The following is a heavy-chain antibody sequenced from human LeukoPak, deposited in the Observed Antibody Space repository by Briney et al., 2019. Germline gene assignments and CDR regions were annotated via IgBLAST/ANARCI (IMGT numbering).Heavy chain of an antibody. D-gene: IGHD3-10*01. CDR2: ISSSSSYI. CDR3: ARGSYGSGSYFDY. CDR1: GYTFSSYS. J-gene: IGHJ4*02. V-gene: IGHV3-21*01. Sequence: GGSLRLSCAASGYTFSSYSMNWVRQAPGKGLEWVSSISSSSSYIYYADSVKGRFTISRDNAKNSLYLQMNSLRAEDTAVYYYARGSYGSGSYFDYWGQGTLVTVSS.